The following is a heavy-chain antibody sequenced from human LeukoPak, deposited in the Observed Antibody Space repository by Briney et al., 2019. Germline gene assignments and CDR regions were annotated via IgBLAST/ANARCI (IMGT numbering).Heavy chain of an antibody. Sequence: GESLKISCKGSGYSFTSYWIGWVRQMPGKGLEWMGIIYPGDSDTRYSPSFQGQVTISADKSISTAYLQWSSLKASDTAMYYCARHRGYDYVWGSYRYKGHFDYWGQGTLVTVSS. J-gene: IGHJ4*02. CDR2: IYPGDSDT. V-gene: IGHV5-51*01. CDR1: GYSFTSYW. D-gene: IGHD3-16*02. CDR3: ARHRGYDYVWGSYRYKGHFDY.